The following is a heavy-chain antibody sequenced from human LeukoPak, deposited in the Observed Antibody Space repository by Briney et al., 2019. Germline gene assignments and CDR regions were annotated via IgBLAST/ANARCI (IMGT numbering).Heavy chain of an antibody. CDR1: GFTFPTYE. V-gene: IGHV3-48*03. CDR2: ISSSSSSK. CDR3: VRGGNYGYLWNAFDI. J-gene: IGHJ3*02. D-gene: IGHD3-16*01. Sequence: PGGSLRLSCVASGFTFPTYEMNWVRQAPGKGLEWVSYISSSSSSKYYADSVEGRFTISRDNARKSLYLQMNSLRVEDTTVYYCVRGGNYGYLWNAFDIWGQGTMVTVSS.